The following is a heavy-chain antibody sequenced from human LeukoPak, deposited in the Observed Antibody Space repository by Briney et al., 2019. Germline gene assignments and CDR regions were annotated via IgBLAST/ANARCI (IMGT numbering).Heavy chain of an antibody. Sequence: SSVKVSCKASGGTFSSYAISWVRQAPGQGLEWMGGIIPIFGTANYAQKFQGRVTITTDESTSTAYMEQSSLRSEDTAVYYCASPYYDILTGYYEMGYYFDYWGQGTLVTVSS. J-gene: IGHJ4*02. V-gene: IGHV1-69*05. CDR1: GGTFSSYA. CDR3: ASPYYDILTGYYEMGYYFDY. D-gene: IGHD3-9*01. CDR2: IIPIFGTA.